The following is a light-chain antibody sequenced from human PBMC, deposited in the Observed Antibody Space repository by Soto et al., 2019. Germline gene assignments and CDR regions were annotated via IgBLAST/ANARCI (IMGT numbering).Light chain of an antibody. J-gene: IGKJ2*01. CDR2: GAS. CDR1: QTVSRS. V-gene: IGKV3-15*01. CDR3: QQYIDWPPYT. Sequence: EVVLTQSPATLSVSPGERATLSCRASQTVSRSLAWYQQKPGQAPRLLIYGASMRATGVPARFSGSGSGTDFNLPISSLQAEDFAVHYCQQYIDWPPYTFGQGTKVEIK.